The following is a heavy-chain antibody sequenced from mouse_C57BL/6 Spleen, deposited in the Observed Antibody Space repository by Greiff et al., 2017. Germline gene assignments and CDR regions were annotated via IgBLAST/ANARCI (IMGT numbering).Heavy chain of an antibody. CDR1: GFTFSDYY. V-gene: IGHV5-16*01. Sequence: EVKLVESEGGLVQPGSSLKLSCTASGFTFSDYYMAWVRQVPEKGLEWVANINYDGSSNYYLDSLKSRFIISRDNAKNMLYLQMSSLKSEDTATYYCARDQTTVGYFDVWGTGTTVTVSS. CDR3: ARDQTTVGYFDV. CDR2: INYDGSSN. D-gene: IGHD1-1*01. J-gene: IGHJ1*03.